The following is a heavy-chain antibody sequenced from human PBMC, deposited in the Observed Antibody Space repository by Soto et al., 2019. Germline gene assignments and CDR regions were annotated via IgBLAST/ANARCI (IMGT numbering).Heavy chain of an antibody. CDR2: IYWDDDK. J-gene: IGHJ4*02. CDR3: VHIRHSTSWIPLTFDY. CDR1: GFSLSTSGVG. V-gene: IGHV2-5*02. Sequence: QITLKESGPTLVKPTQTLTLTCTFSGFSLSTSGVGVAWIRQPPGKALEWLALIYWDDDKRYSPSLKSSLTFTRDTSKNQVVRTLINMDPVDTATYYCVHIRHSTSWIPLTFDYCGQVTLVTVSS. D-gene: IGHD6-13*01.